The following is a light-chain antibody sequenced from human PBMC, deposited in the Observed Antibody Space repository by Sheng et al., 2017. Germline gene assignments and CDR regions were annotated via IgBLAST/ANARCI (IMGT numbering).Light chain of an antibody. CDR3: QQYNNWPPYT. CDR1: ERVGSN. CDR2: GAS. J-gene: IGKJ2*01. Sequence: EIVLTQSPATLSLSPGERATLSCRATERVGSNLAWYQQKPGQAPRLLIYGASTRATGIPARFSGSGSGTEFTLTISSLQSEDFAVYYCQQYNNWPPYTFGQGTKLEIK. V-gene: IGKV3-15*01.